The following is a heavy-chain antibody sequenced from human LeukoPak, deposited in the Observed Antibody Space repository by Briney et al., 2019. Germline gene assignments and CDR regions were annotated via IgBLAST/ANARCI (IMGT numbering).Heavy chain of an antibody. Sequence: ASVKVSCKASGYTSTSYGISWVRQAPGQGLEWMGWISAYNGNTNYAQKLQGRVTMTTDTSTSTAYKELRSLRSDDTAVYYCAGGSPFIAARPLYYWGQGTLVTVSS. J-gene: IGHJ4*02. V-gene: IGHV1-18*01. D-gene: IGHD6-6*01. CDR2: ISAYNGNT. CDR3: AGGSPFIAARPLYY. CDR1: GYTSTSYG.